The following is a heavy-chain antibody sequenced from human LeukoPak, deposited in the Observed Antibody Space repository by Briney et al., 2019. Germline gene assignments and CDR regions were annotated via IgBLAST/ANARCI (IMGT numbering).Heavy chain of an antibody. CDR1: GGSISSSSYY. CDR3: ARGGNIVVVPAAKGRDFDY. J-gene: IGHJ4*02. Sequence: PSETLSLTCTVSGGSISSSSYYWGWIRQPPGKGLEWIGSIYYSGSTYYNPSLKSRVTISVDTSKNQFSLKLSSVTAADTAVYYCARGGNIVVVPAAKGRDFDYWGQGTLVTVSS. D-gene: IGHD2-2*01. V-gene: IGHV4-39*01. CDR2: IYYSGST.